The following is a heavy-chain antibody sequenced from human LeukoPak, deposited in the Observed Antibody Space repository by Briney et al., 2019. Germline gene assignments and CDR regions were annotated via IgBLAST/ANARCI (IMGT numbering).Heavy chain of an antibody. Sequence: SETLSLTCTVSGGSNSSYYWSWIRQPPGKGLEWIGYIYYSGSTNYNPSLKSRVTISVDTSKNQFSLKLSSVTAADTAVYYCARRGGRGYSLYYFDYWGQGTLVTVSS. CDR2: IYYSGST. CDR3: ARRGGRGYSLYYFDY. J-gene: IGHJ4*02. V-gene: IGHV4-59*08. CDR1: GGSNSSYY. D-gene: IGHD5-18*01.